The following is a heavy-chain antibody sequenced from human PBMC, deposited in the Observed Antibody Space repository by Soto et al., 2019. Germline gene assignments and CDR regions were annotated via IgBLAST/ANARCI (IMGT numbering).Heavy chain of an antibody. CDR3: ARGRGVVVAAEPSTS. J-gene: IGHJ4*02. CDR2: INHSGST. V-gene: IGHV4-34*01. Sequence: PSETLSLTCAVYGGSFSGYYWSWIRQPPGKGLEWIGEINHSGSTNYNPSLKSRVTISVDTSKNQFSLKLSSVTAADTAVYYCARGRGVVVAAEPSTSWGQGTLVTVSS. CDR1: GGSFSGYY. D-gene: IGHD2-15*01.